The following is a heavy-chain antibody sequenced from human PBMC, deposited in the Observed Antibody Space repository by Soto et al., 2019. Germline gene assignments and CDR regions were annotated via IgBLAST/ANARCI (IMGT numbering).Heavy chain of an antibody. V-gene: IGHV3-53*01. Sequence: PXVSMRFSCAASGFTVSSNYMSWVRQAPGKGLEWVSVIYSGESKLYADSVKGRFTISRDNFKSTLYPQMNSLRAEDTAVYYCARDPSRSSSLGWFDPWGQGALVTVSS. D-gene: IGHD6-6*01. CDR1: GFTVSSNY. CDR3: ARDPSRSSSLGWFDP. J-gene: IGHJ5*02. CDR2: IYSGESK.